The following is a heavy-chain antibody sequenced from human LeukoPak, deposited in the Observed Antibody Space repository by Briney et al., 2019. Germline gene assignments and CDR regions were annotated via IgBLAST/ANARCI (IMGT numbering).Heavy chain of an antibody. V-gene: IGHV3-11*05. CDR3: ARELRAAPSAFDY. CDR2: ISSGGSYT. D-gene: IGHD3-10*01. J-gene: IGHJ4*02. CDR1: GFTFSDYS. Sequence: GGSLRLSCAVSGFTFSDYSMSWLRQAPGKGLEWVSYISSGGSYTNYADPVKGRFTISRDNAKNSLYLQMNSLRSEDTAVYYCARELRAAPSAFDYWGQGTLVTVSS.